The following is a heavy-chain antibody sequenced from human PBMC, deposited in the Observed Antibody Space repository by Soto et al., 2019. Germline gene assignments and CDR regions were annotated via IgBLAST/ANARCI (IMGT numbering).Heavy chain of an antibody. V-gene: IGHV1-18*01. CDR2: ISAYNGNT. D-gene: IGHD3-22*01. CDR3: AREERYYDSSGYRS. Sequence: ASVKVSCKASGYTFTSYGISWVRQAPGQGLEWMGWISAYNGNTNYAQKLQGRVTMTTDTSTSTAYMELRSLRSDDTTVYYGAREERYYDSSGYRSWGQGTLGTVSS. CDR1: GYTFTSYG. J-gene: IGHJ5*02.